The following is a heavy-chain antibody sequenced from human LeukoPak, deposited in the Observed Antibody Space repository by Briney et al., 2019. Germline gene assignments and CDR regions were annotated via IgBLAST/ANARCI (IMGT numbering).Heavy chain of an antibody. CDR2: IYYSGST. CDR1: GGSISSSSYY. J-gene: IGHJ6*03. V-gene: IGHV4-39*01. Sequence: SETLSLTXTVSGGSISSSSYYWGWIRQPPGKGLEGIGSIYYSGSTYYNPSLKSRVTISVDTSKNQFSLKLSSVTAADTAVYYCARGAYSSSWRNYYYYMDVWGKGTTVTVSS. D-gene: IGHD6-13*01. CDR3: ARGAYSSSWRNYYYYMDV.